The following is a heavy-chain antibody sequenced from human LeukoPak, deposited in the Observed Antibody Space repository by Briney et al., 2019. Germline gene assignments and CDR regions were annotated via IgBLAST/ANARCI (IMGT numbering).Heavy chain of an antibody. Sequence: GGSLRLSCAASGSYWMHWVRQAPGKGLVWVSHINSDGSWTSYADSVKGRFTISKDNAKNTVYLQMNNLRTEDTAVYYCVSFYETYWGRGTLVTVSS. J-gene: IGHJ4*02. CDR3: VSFYETY. CDR1: GSYW. V-gene: IGHV3-74*01. CDR2: INSDGSWT. D-gene: IGHD2/OR15-2a*01.